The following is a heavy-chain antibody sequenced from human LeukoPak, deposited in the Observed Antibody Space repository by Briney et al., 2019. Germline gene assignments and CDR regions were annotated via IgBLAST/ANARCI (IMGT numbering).Heavy chain of an antibody. J-gene: IGHJ4*02. CDR1: GGTFSSYA. D-gene: IGHD6-19*01. V-gene: IGHV1-69*06. Sequence: SVKVSCKASGGTFSSYAISWVRQAPGQGLEWMGGIIPIFGTANYAQKFQGRVTITADKSPSKAYMELRSLRSEDTAVYYCARLAVAGTGDYWGQGTLVTVSS. CDR3: ARLAVAGTGDY. CDR2: IIPIFGTA.